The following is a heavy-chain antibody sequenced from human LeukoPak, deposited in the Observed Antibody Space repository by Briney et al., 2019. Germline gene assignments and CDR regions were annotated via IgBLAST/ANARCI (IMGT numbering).Heavy chain of an antibody. V-gene: IGHV1-2*02. J-gene: IGHJ3*02. D-gene: IGHD3-22*01. CDR1: GYTFTGYY. CDR3: ARDGVTYYYDSSGYYTPLVAFDI. Sequence: GASVKVSCKASGYTFTGYYMHWVRQAPGQGLEWMGWINPNSGGTNYAQKFQGRVTMTRDTSISTAYMELSSLRSEDTAVYYCARDGVTYYYDSSGYYTPLVAFDIWGQGTMVTVSS. CDR2: INPNSGGT.